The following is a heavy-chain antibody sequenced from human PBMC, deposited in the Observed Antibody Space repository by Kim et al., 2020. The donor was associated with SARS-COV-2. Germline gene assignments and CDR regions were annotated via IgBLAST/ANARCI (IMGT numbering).Heavy chain of an antibody. Sequence: GESLKISCKGSGYSFTSYWISWVRQMPGKGLEWMGRIDPSDSYTNYSPSFQGHVTISADKSISTAYLQWSSLKASDTAMYYCARYQQLVTYYYYGMDVWGQGTTVTVSS. V-gene: IGHV5-10-1*01. J-gene: IGHJ6*02. CDR3: ARYQQLVTYYYYGMDV. CDR2: IDPSDSYT. D-gene: IGHD6-13*01. CDR1: GYSFTSYW.